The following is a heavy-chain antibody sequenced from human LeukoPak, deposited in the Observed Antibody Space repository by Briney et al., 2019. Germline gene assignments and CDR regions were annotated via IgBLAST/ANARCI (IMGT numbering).Heavy chain of an antibody. CDR3: ARARSRGGDCYSDDY. V-gene: IGHV1-69*02. Sequence: ASVKVSCKASGGTFSSYTISWMRQAPGQGLEWMGRIIPILGIANYAQKFQGRVTITADKSTSTAYMELSSLRSEDTAVYYCARARSRGGDCYSDDYWGQGTLVTVSS. D-gene: IGHD2-21*02. J-gene: IGHJ4*02. CDR2: IIPILGIA. CDR1: GGTFSSYT.